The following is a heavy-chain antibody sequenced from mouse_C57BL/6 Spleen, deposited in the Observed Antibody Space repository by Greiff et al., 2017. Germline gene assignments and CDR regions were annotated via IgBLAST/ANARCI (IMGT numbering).Heavy chain of an antibody. CDR1: GFTFSSYA. CDR2: ISDGGSYT. J-gene: IGHJ2*01. Sequence: EVKLEESGGGLVKPGGSLKLSCAASGFTFSSYAMSWVRQTPEKRLEWVATISDGGSYTYYPDNVKGRFTISRDNAKNNLYLQMSHLKSEDTAMYYCARSGVYFDYWGQGTTLTVSS. CDR3: ARSGVYFDY. V-gene: IGHV5-4*03.